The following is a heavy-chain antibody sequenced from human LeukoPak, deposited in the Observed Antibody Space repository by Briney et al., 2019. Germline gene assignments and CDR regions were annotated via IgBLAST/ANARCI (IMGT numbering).Heavy chain of an antibody. Sequence: ASETLSLTCAVYGGSFSGYYWSWIRQPPGKGLEWIGEINHSGSTNYNPSLKSRVTISVDTSKNQFSLKLSSVTAADTAVYYCARFQILRANWFDPWGQGTLVTVSS. CDR3: ARFQILRANWFDP. CDR2: INHSGST. J-gene: IGHJ5*02. CDR1: GGSFSGYY. V-gene: IGHV4-34*01.